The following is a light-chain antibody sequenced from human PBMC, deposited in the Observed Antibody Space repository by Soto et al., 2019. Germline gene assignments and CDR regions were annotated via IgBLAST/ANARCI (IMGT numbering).Light chain of an antibody. Sequence: DIQMTQSPSSLSASVGDRVAITCRASQSIASRLNWYQQKPGSAPKLLIYGASTLESGVPSRFSGSGSGTDFTLTVSSLQVEDFATYYCQQTDTRPRTFGQGTKVDI. J-gene: IGKJ1*01. CDR1: QSIASR. CDR2: GAS. CDR3: QQTDTRPRT. V-gene: IGKV1-39*01.